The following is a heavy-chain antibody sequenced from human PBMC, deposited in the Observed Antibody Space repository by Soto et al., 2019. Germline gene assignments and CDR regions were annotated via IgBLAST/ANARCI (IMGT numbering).Heavy chain of an antibody. J-gene: IGHJ6*02. CDR1: GLTVSSNY. V-gene: IGHV3-53*01. Sequence: GGSLRLSCAASGLTVSSNYMNWVRQAPGKGLEWVSLIYTGGGTYYADSVKGRFTVSRDNSKNTLYLQMNSLRAEDTAVYYCARMGQWRVPGDYYSGMDVWGQGTSVTVSS. CDR3: ARMGQWRVPGDYYSGMDV. D-gene: IGHD6-19*01. CDR2: IYTGGGT.